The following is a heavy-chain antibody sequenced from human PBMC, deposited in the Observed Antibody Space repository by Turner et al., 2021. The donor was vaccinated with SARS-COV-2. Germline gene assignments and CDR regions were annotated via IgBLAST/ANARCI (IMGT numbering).Heavy chain of an antibody. V-gene: IGHV4-39*01. CDR2: IYYSGST. J-gene: IGHJ6*02. Sequence: QLQLQESGPGLVKPSETLSLTCTVAGGSLSSSSYYWGWIRQPPGKGLEWIGSIYYSGSTYYNPSLKSRVTISVDTSKNKFSLKLSSVTAADTAVYYCAGEEVVFRASHTLYYYGMDVWGQGTTVTVSS. D-gene: IGHD3-22*01. CDR3: AGEEVVFRASHTLYYYGMDV. CDR1: GGSLSSSSYY.